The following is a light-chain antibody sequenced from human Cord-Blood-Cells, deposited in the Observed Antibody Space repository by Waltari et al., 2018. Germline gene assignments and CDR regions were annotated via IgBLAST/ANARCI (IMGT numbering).Light chain of an antibody. J-gene: IGLJ1*01. V-gene: IGLV3-21*04. Sequence: SYVLTQPLSVSVAPGKTVRITCGGNNIGSKSVHWYQQKPGQAPVLVIYYDSDRPSGIPERFSGSNSGNTATLTISRVEAGDEADYYCQVWDSSSDHYVFGTGTRVTVL. CDR2: YDS. CDR1: NIGSKS. CDR3: QVWDSSSDHYV.